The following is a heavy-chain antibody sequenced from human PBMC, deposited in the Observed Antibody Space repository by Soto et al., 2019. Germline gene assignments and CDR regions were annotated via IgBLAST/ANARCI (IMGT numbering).Heavy chain of an antibody. CDR1: GFTFSNHW. V-gene: IGHV3-74*01. CDR3: IRGAIPTSSSAGGYTWFDP. J-gene: IGHJ5*02. D-gene: IGHD6-6*01. Sequence: EVQLVQSGGGLVQPGGSLRLSCAASGFTFSNHWMHWVRQEPGKGLVCVSRINGDGSSTSYADSVKGRFTISRDNAKKRLYLKRNSLRAEDRAVYYCIRGAIPTSSSAGGYTWFDPWGQGTLVTVSS. CDR2: INGDGSST.